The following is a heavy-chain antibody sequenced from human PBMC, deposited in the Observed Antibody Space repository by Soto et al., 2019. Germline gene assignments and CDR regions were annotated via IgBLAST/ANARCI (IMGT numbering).Heavy chain of an antibody. J-gene: IGHJ5*02. Sequence: EVQLLESGGGLVQPGGSLRLSCAASGFTFSSYAMSWVRQAPGKGLEWVSAISGSGGSTYYADSVKGRFTISRDNSKNTLYLQMNSLRAEDTAVYYCAKGSGYDFWSGYFSDWFDPWGQGTLVTVSS. CDR2: ISGSGGST. CDR1: GFTFSSYA. CDR3: AKGSGYDFWSGYFSDWFDP. V-gene: IGHV3-23*01. D-gene: IGHD3-3*01.